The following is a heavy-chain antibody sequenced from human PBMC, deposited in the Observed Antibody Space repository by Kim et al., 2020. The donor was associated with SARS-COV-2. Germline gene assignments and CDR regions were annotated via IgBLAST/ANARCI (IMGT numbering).Heavy chain of an antibody. CDR1: GFTFSSYG. CDR3: AKDRRGGGYGSGSYYY. V-gene: IGHV3-30*18. CDR2: ISYDGSNK. D-gene: IGHD3-10*01. J-gene: IGHJ4*01. Sequence: GGSLRLSCAASGFTFSSYGMHWVRQAPGKGLEWVAVISYDGSNKYYADSVKGRFTISRDNSKNTLYLQMNSLRAEDTAVYYCAKDRRGGGYGSGSYYYWG.